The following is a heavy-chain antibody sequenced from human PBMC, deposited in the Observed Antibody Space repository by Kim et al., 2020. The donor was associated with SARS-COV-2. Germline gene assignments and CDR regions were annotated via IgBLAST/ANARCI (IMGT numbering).Heavy chain of an antibody. CDR3: AREYFDWLSEDY. V-gene: IGHV1-2*06. D-gene: IGHD3-9*01. CDR2: INPNSGGT. J-gene: IGHJ4*02. Sequence: ASVKVSCKASGYTFTGYYMHWVRQAPGQGLEWMGRINPNSGGTNYAQKFQGRVTMTRDTSISTAYMELSRLRSDDTAVYYCAREYFDWLSEDYWGQGTLVTVSS. CDR1: GYTFTGYY.